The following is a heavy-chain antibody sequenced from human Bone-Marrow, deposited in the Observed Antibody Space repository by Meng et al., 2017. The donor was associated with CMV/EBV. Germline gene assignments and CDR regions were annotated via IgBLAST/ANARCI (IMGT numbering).Heavy chain of an antibody. D-gene: IGHD1-7*01. Sequence: GESLEIYCGASGFTFKSYRMNWVRQAPGKGLEWGSSISSSSSYIYYADSVKGRFTISRDNAKNSLYLQMHSLRAEDTAVYYCARGTTRGYICGTTWDPRSKWFEPWGQGTLVPGLL. J-gene: IGHJ5*02. CDR1: GFTFKSYR. CDR3: ARGTTRGYICGTTWDPRSKWFEP. CDR2: ISSSSSYI. V-gene: IGHV3-21*01.